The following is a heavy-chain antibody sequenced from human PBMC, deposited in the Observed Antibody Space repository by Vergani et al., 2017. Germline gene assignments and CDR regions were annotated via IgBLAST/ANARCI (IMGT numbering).Heavy chain of an antibody. D-gene: IGHD3-22*01. CDR1: GFTFDDYA. Sequence: EVQLVESGGGLVQPGRSLRLSCAASGFTFDDYAMHWVRQGPGKGLEWVSGISGSGGFTYYADSVKGRFTISRDNSKNTMFLQMNNLRAEDTAVYYCAKDNVPGYYDSSGYCDYWGQGTLVTVSS. V-gene: IGHV3-23*04. CDR3: AKDNVPGYYDSSGYCDY. J-gene: IGHJ4*02. CDR2: ISGSGGFT.